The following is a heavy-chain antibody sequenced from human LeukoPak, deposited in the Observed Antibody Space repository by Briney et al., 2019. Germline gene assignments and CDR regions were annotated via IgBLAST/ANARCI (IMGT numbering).Heavy chain of an antibody. V-gene: IGHV4-39*01. CDR1: GGSISSSSYY. CDR2: IYYSGST. D-gene: IGHD3-3*01. J-gene: IGHJ4*02. CDR3: ARLFWSGHFVDY. Sequence: SETLSLTCTVSGGSISSSSYYWGWIRQPPGKGLEWIGSIYYSGSTYYNPSLKSRVTIYVDTSKNQFSLKLSSVTAADTAVYYCARLFWSGHFVDYWGQGTLVTVSS.